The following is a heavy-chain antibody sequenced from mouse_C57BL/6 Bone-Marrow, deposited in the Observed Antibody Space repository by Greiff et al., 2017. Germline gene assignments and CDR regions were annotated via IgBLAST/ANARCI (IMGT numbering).Heavy chain of an antibody. D-gene: IGHD1-1*01. J-gene: IGHJ2*01. Sequence: QVQLQQSGAELARPGASVKLSCKASGYTFTSYGISWVKQRTGQGLEWIGGIYPRSGNTYYNEKFKGKATLTAVKSSSTAYMELRSLTSVDSAVYFCARVGYYALSYYFDYWGQGTTLTVSS. CDR3: ARVGYYALSYYFDY. V-gene: IGHV1-81*01. CDR2: IYPRSGNT. CDR1: GYTFTSYG.